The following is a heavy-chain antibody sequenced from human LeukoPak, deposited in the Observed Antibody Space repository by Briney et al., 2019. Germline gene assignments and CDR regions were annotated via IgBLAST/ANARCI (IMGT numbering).Heavy chain of an antibody. D-gene: IGHD1-26*01. Sequence: ASVKVSCKASGYTFTSYGISWVRQAPGQGLEWMGWISAYNGNTNYAQKLQGRVTMTTDTSTSTAYMELRSLRSDDTAVYYCARDPLGGSYLTYFDCWGQGTLVTVSS. CDR2: ISAYNGNT. V-gene: IGHV1-18*01. J-gene: IGHJ4*02. CDR3: ARDPLGGSYLTYFDC. CDR1: GYTFTSYG.